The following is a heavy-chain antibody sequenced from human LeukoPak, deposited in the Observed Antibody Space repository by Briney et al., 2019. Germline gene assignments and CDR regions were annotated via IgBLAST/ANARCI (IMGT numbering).Heavy chain of an antibody. CDR1: GGSLSGYY. V-gene: IGHV4-34*01. D-gene: IGHD1-26*01. CDR2: INHTGST. Sequence: SETLSLTCAVYGGSLSGYYWSWIRQSPGKGLEWIGGINHTGSTNYNPSLKSRVTISVDTSKNQFSLKLSSVTAADTAVYYCARHSTSGTYYSPIDYWGQGTLVTVSS. CDR3: ARHSTSGTYYSPIDY. J-gene: IGHJ4*02.